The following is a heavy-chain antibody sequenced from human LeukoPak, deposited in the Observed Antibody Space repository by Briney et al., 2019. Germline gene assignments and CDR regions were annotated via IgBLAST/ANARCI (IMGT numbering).Heavy chain of an antibody. CDR1: GYTFTGHY. Sequence: ASVKVSCKASGYTFTGHYVHWLRQAPGQGLEWMGWINPNTSVTNYAQKFQGRVTMTRDTSISTAYMELSRLRSDDTAVYYCARTYYYDSSGYYYGYWGQGTLVTVSS. J-gene: IGHJ4*02. D-gene: IGHD3-22*01. CDR3: ARTYYYDSSGYYYGY. CDR2: INPNTSVT. V-gene: IGHV1-2*02.